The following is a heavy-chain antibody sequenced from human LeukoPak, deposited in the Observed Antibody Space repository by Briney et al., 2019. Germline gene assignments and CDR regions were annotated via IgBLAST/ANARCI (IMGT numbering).Heavy chain of an antibody. D-gene: IGHD1-14*01. J-gene: IGHJ4*02. CDR1: GFTFRRYA. V-gene: IGHV3-23*01. Sequence: GWSLTASCAASGFTFRRYAMSWVRQAPGKGLEWVSTISGSGGSTYYADSVKGRFTISRDNSENTVFLQMNSLRGEDTAVYCCAKIGSDYWGQGTLVTVSS. CDR3: AKIGSDY. CDR2: ISGSGGST.